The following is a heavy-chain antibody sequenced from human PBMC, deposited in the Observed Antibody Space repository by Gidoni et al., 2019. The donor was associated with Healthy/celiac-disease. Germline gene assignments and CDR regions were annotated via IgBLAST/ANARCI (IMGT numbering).Heavy chain of an antibody. V-gene: IGHV3-9*01. CDR3: AKDRYILYPEGYYYGMDV. Sequence: EVQLVESGGGLVQPGRSLRLSCAASGFTFDDYAMHWVRQAPGKGLEWVSGISWNSGSIGYADSVKGRFTISRDNAKNSLYLQMNSLRAEDTALYYCAKDRYILYPEGYYYGMDVWGQGTTVTVSS. CDR1: GFTFDDYA. D-gene: IGHD2-8*01. J-gene: IGHJ6*02. CDR2: ISWNSGSI.